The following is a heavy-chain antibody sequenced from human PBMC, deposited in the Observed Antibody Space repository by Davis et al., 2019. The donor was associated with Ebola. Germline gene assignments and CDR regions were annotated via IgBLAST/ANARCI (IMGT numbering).Heavy chain of an antibody. D-gene: IGHD2-2*02. Sequence: GESLKISCLASGFTFSRSWMHWVRQAPGKGLVWVSRIISDGTNTSCADSVKGRFTISRDNAKNSLYLQMNTLRAEDTAVYYCARPRVPAATPHYYYYYGMDVWGQGTTVTVSS. J-gene: IGHJ6*02. V-gene: IGHV3-74*01. CDR2: IISDGTNT. CDR3: ARPRVPAATPHYYYYYGMDV. CDR1: GFTFSRSW.